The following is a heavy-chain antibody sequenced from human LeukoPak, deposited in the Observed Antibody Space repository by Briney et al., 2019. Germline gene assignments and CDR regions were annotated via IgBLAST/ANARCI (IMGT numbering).Heavy chain of an antibody. CDR3: ASRKLGNDY. V-gene: IGHV4-59*02. CDR2: IYYTGST. Sequence: SETLSLTCTISGGSVSDYYWSWIRQSPGKGLEWIGYIYYTGSTSYNPSLKSRVTISADTSKNEFSLKLNSVTAADTAVYSCASRKLGNDYWGQGTLVTVSS. D-gene: IGHD7-27*01. J-gene: IGHJ4*02. CDR1: GGSVSDYY.